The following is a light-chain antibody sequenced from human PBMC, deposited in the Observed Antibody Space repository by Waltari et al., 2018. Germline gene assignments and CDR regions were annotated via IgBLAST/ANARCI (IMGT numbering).Light chain of an antibody. CDR2: GAS. CDR3: QQYNNWPLT. CDR1: QSVSSN. Sequence: ETVMTQSPATLSVSPGERATPSCRASQSVSSNLAWYQQKPGQAPRLLIHGASTRATGIPASFSGSGSGTEFTLTISSLQSEDFAVYYCQQYNNWPLTFGQGTKVEIK. J-gene: IGKJ1*01. V-gene: IGKV3-15*01.